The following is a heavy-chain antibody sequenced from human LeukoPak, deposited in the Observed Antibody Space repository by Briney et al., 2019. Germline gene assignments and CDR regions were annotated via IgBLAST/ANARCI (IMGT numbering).Heavy chain of an antibody. J-gene: IGHJ6*03. Sequence: GGSLRLSCAASGFTFSSYSMNWVRQAPGKGLEWVSAISGSGGSTYYADSVKGRFTISRDNSKNTLYLQMNSLRAEDTAVYYCARDLGFCTNGVCYGYMDVWGKGTTVTVSS. D-gene: IGHD2-8*01. V-gene: IGHV3-23*01. CDR3: ARDLGFCTNGVCYGYMDV. CDR1: GFTFSSYS. CDR2: ISGSGGST.